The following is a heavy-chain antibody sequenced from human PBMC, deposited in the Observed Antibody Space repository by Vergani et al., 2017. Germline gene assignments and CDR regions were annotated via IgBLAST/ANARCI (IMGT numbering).Heavy chain of an antibody. CDR1: GGSISSSSYY. J-gene: IGHJ5*02. V-gene: IGHV4-39*01. D-gene: IGHD3-22*01. Sequence: QLQLQESGPGLVKPSETLSLTCTVSGGSISSSSYYWGWIRQPPGKGLEWIGSIYYSGSTYYNPSLKSRVTISVDTSKNQFSLKLSSVTAADTAVYYCARQGGNYDSSRYYYVWFDPWGQGTLVTVSS. CDR3: ARQGGNYDSSRYYYVWFDP. CDR2: IYYSGST.